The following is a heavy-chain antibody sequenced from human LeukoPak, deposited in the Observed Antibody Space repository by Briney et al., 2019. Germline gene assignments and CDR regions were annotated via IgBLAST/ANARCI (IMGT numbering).Heavy chain of an antibody. Sequence: GGSLRLSCAASGFTFDDYAMHWVRQAPGKGLEWVSLISGDGGSTYYADSVKGRFTISRDNSKNSLYLQMNSLRTEDTALYYCAKGGFWRGYYKTPPYYYYYYMDVWGRGPTVTVSS. D-gene: IGHD3-3*01. CDR1: GFTFDDYA. J-gene: IGHJ6*03. CDR2: ISGDGGST. V-gene: IGHV3-43*02. CDR3: AKGGFWRGYYKTPPYYYYYYMDV.